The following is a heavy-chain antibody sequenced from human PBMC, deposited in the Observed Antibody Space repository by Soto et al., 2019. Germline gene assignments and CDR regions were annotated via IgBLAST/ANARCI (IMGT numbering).Heavy chain of an antibody. J-gene: IGHJ5*02. V-gene: IGHV1-46*01. CDR2: INPSGGST. Sequence: SSLQVSCKASGGTFSSYAISWVRQAPGQGLAWMGIINPSGGSTTYAQRFQGRLTMTKDASTSTVYMDLSSLRSEDTAVYYCARCRRDAYQGDGLEPWGEGSRVTV. D-gene: IGHD2-2*01. CDR3: ARCRRDAYQGDGLEP. CDR1: GGTFSSYA.